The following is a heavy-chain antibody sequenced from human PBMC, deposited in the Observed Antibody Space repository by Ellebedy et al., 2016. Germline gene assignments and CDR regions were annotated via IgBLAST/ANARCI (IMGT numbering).Heavy chain of an antibody. CDR3: ASNLDGGSYSGGFDL. V-gene: IGHV1-2*04. J-gene: IGHJ2*01. CDR1: GYTFTGYY. CDR2: INPNSGGT. Sequence: ASVKVSCKASGYTFTGYYMHWVRQAPGQGLEWMGWINPNSGGTNYAQKFQGWVTMTRDTSISTAYMELSRLRSDDTAVYYCASNLDGGSYSGGFDLWGRGTLVTVSS. D-gene: IGHD1-26*01.